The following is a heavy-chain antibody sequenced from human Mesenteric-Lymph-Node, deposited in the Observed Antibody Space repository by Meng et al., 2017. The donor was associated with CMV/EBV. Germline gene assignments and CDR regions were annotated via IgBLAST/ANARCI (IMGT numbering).Heavy chain of an antibody. V-gene: IGHV3-30-3*01. CDR1: GFTFSSYA. Sequence: GEPLKISCAASGFTFSSYAMHWVRQAPGKGLEWVAVISYDGSNKYYADSVKGRFTISRDNSKNTLYLQMNSLRAEDTAVYYCARDAATVTTGYYFDYWGQGTLVTVSS. J-gene: IGHJ4*02. CDR2: ISYDGSNK. CDR3: ARDAATVTTGYYFDY. D-gene: IGHD4-11*01.